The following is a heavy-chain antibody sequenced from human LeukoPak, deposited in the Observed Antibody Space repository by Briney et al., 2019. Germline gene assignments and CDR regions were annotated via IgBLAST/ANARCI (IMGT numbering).Heavy chain of an antibody. CDR2: ISGSGGST. J-gene: IGHJ4*02. Sequence: GGTLRLSCAASGFTFSSYGMSWVRQAPGKGLEWVSAISGSGGSTYYADSVKGRFTISRDNSKNTLYLQMNSLRAEDTAVYYCARELGGSYGYYFDYWGQGTLVTVSS. D-gene: IGHD1-26*01. V-gene: IGHV3-23*01. CDR1: GFTFSSYG. CDR3: ARELGGSYGYYFDY.